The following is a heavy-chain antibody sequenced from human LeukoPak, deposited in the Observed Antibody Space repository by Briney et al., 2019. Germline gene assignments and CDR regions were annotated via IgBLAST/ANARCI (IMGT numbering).Heavy chain of an antibody. V-gene: IGHV4-39*01. D-gene: IGHD3-10*01. Sequence: TSETLSPTCTVSGGSISSSSYYWGWIRQPPGKGLEWIGSMYYSGTTYPNSSLKSRVTISVDTSKNQFSLKLSSVTAADTAVYYCARQPKSCAPGIFITGKACWFDSWGQGTLVTVSP. CDR3: ARQPKSCAPGIFITGKACWFDS. J-gene: IGHJ5*01. CDR2: MYYSGTT. CDR1: GGSISSSSYY.